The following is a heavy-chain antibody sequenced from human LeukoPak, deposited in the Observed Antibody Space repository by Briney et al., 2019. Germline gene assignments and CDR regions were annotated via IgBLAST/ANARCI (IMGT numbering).Heavy chain of an antibody. CDR2: INYDGTST. V-gene: IGHV3-74*01. D-gene: IGHD2/OR15-2a*01. Sequence: PGGSLRLSCAASGFPFSNYWMHWVRQAPGKGLVWVSRINYDGTSTTYADSVKGRFTVSRDNGKKTVSLQINSLRPDDTAVYYCAREANTAFDYWGQGTLVTVSS. CDR1: GFPFSNYW. J-gene: IGHJ4*02. CDR3: AREANTAFDY.